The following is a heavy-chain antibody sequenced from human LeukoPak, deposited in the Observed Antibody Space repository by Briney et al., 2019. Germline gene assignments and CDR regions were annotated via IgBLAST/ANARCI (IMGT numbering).Heavy chain of an antibody. V-gene: IGHV1-2*02. J-gene: IGHJ3*02. CDR2: INPNSGRT. Sequence: ASVKVSCKASGYTFTGYYMHWVRQAPGQGLEWMGWINPNSGRTNYAQKFQGRVTMTEDTSTGTAYMELTSLRSEDTAVYYCATNDRYSGWLAFDIWGQGTMVTVSS. CDR3: ATNDRYSGWLAFDI. D-gene: IGHD6-19*01. CDR1: GYTFTGYY.